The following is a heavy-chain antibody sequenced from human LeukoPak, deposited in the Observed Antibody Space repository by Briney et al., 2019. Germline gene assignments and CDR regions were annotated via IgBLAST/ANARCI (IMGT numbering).Heavy chain of an antibody. Sequence: GGSLRLSCAASGFNFSSYAMSWVRQAPGKGLEWVSAISGSGGSTYYADSVKGRFTISRDNSKNTLYLQMNSLRAEDTAVYYCAKSLYCSSTSCTRNHYYYYYMDVWGKGTTVTVSS. CDR2: ISGSGGST. D-gene: IGHD2-2*01. V-gene: IGHV3-23*01. CDR1: GFNFSSYA. CDR3: AKSLYCSSTSCTRNHYYYYYMDV. J-gene: IGHJ6*03.